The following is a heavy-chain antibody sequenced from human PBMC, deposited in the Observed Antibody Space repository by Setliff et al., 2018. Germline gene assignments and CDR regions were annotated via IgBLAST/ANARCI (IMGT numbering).Heavy chain of an antibody. Sequence: SETLSLTCTVSGDSISSYYWSWIRQPPGKELEWIAYVHHSGTAYYNPSLKGRFTISRDISKNTLYLQMNSLRPEDTALYYCARSRYTNRWYEMSAMDVWGKGTTVTVSS. V-gene: IGHV4-59*01. CDR1: GDSISSYY. CDR2: VHHSGTA. J-gene: IGHJ6*03. D-gene: IGHD6-13*01. CDR3: ARSRYTNRWYEMSAMDV.